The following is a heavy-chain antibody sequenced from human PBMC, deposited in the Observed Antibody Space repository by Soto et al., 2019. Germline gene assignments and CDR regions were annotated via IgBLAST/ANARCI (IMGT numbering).Heavy chain of an antibody. Sequence: GGSLRLSCAASGFTFSSYGMHWVRQAPGKGLEWVAVISYDGSNKYYADSVKGRFTISRDNSKNTLYLQMNSLRAEDTAVYYCAKDTSDPEPGTLDYWGQGTLVTVSS. D-gene: IGHD1-26*01. V-gene: IGHV3-30*18. CDR2: ISYDGSNK. CDR1: GFTFSSYG. J-gene: IGHJ4*02. CDR3: AKDTSDPEPGTLDY.